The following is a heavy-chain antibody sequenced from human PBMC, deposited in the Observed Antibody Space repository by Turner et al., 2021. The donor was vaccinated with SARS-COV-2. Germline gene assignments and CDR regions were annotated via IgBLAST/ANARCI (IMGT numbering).Heavy chain of an antibody. J-gene: IGHJ2*01. D-gene: IGHD2-15*01. CDR2: MYYSGST. V-gene: IGHV4-39*01. Sequence: QLQLQESGPGLVKPSETLSLTCTVSGGSISSSSYYWGWIRQPPGKGLEWIWSMYYSGSTYYNPSLKSRVTISVDTSKNQFSLKLSSVTAADTAVYYCARRSSRLGNWYFDLWGRGTLVTVSS. CDR1: GGSISSSSYY. CDR3: ARRSSRLGNWYFDL.